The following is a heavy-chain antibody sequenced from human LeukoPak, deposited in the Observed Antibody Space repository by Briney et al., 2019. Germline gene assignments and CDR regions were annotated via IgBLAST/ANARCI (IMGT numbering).Heavy chain of an antibody. J-gene: IGHJ4*02. CDR1: GFSFSSYG. CDR2: IRYDGIVK. CDR3: AYTVTTGY. Sequence: PGGSLRLSCAASGFSFSSYGMHWVRQAPGKGLEWVAFIRYDGIVKHYADSVKGRLTISRDNAENTLFVQMNNLRGEDTAVYYCAYTVTTGYWGQGTLVTVSS. V-gene: IGHV3-30*02. D-gene: IGHD4-11*01.